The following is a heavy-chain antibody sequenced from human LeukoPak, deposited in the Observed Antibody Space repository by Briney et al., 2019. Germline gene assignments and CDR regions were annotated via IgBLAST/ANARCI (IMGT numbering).Heavy chain of an antibody. D-gene: IGHD3-10*01. V-gene: IGHV4-59*08. CDR3: ARRFRYGSGSYAFDI. Sequence: SETLSLTCTVSGGSISSYYWSWIRQPPGKGLEWIGYIYYSGSTNYNPSLKSRVTISVDTSKNQFPLKLSSVTAADTAVYYCARRFRYGSGSYAFDIWGQGTMVTVSS. CDR2: IYYSGST. J-gene: IGHJ3*02. CDR1: GGSISSYY.